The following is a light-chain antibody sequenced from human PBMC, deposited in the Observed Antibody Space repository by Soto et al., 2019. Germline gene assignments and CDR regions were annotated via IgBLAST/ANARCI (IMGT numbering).Light chain of an antibody. V-gene: IGLV1-40*01. CDR1: SSNIGAGYD. J-gene: IGLJ1*01. CDR2: DNS. Sequence: QAVVTQPPSVSGAPGQRVTISCTGSSSNIGAGYDVHWYQQLPGAAPKLLIYDNSHRPSGVPDRFSGSKSGTSASLAITGLQAEDEADYSCQSYDSSLSGYVFGTGTKLTVL. CDR3: QSYDSSLSGYV.